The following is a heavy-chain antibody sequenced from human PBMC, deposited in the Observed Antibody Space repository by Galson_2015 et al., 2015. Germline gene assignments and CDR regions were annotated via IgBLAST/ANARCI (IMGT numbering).Heavy chain of an antibody. CDR1: GYTFTDYW. V-gene: IGHV5-10-1*01. CDR2: IDPRDSYI. CDR3: ARWELIPVRDYYHGMDV. D-gene: IGHD1-26*01. Sequence: QSGAEVKKPGESLRISCKGSGYTFTDYWISWVRQMPGKGLEWMGRIDPRDSYINYSPSFQGHVTLSVDKSISTAYLQWSSLQASDTAMYYCARWELIPVRDYYHGMDVWGQGTTVTVSS. J-gene: IGHJ6*02.